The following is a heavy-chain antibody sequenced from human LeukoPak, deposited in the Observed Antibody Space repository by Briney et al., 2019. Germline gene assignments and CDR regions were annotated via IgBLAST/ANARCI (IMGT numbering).Heavy chain of an antibody. V-gene: IGHV3-21*01. Sequence: GGSLRLSCAASGFTFSSYSMNWVRQAPGKGLEWVSSISSSSSYIYYADSVKGRFTISRDNAKNSLHLQMNSLRAEDTALYYCVKPYYFSSGSLTWGQGTLVTVSS. J-gene: IGHJ5*02. D-gene: IGHD3-10*01. CDR2: ISSSSSYI. CDR1: GFTFSSYS. CDR3: VKPYYFSSGSLT.